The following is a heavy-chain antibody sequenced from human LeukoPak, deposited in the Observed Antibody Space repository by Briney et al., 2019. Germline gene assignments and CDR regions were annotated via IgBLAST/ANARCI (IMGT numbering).Heavy chain of an antibody. D-gene: IGHD1-26*01. V-gene: IGHV3-33*08. CDR2: IWYDGSNK. J-gene: IGHJ3*02. CDR3: ARQGVGAPYHDAFDI. Sequence: GGSLRLSCAASGFTFSSYAMSWVRQAPGKGLEWVAVIWYDGSNKYYADSVKGRFTISRDNSKNTLYLQMNSLRAEDTAVYYCARQGVGAPYHDAFDIWGQGTMVTVSS. CDR1: GFTFSSYA.